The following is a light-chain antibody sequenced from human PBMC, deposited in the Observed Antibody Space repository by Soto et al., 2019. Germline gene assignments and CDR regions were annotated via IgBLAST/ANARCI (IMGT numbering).Light chain of an antibody. CDR1: QSLSNY. CDR2: AAS. Sequence: DIQMTQSPSSLSASVGDRVTITCRASQSLSNYLTWYQQKPGKAPKLLIYAASSLQSGVPSRFSGSGSGTDFTFTISSLQPEDFATYYCQQSYSTPPATFGGGTKVESK. V-gene: IGKV1-39*01. CDR3: QQSYSTPPAT. J-gene: IGKJ4*01.